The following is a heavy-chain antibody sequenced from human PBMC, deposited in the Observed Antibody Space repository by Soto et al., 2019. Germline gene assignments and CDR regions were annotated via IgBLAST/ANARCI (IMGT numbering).Heavy chain of an antibody. J-gene: IGHJ4*02. CDR2: IYHSGST. D-gene: IGHD3-3*01. CDR3: AKRTLRRLRFVETH. CDR1: GDSMSNTNW. V-gene: IGHV4-4*02. Sequence: QVQLQESGPGLVKPSGTLSLTCTVSGDSMSNTNWWSWVRQPPGKGLEWIGEIYHSGSTNYNPSCKSRVTISVDKSKNQFSLNLTSVTAADTAVYYCAKRTLRRLRFVETHWGQGTLVTVSS.